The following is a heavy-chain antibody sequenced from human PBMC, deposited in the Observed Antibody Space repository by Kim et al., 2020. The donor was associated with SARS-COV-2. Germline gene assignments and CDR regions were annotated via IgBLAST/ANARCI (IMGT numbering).Heavy chain of an antibody. J-gene: IGHJ6*03. D-gene: IGHD6-13*01. CDR1: GGSISSSSYY. CDR2: IYYSGST. Sequence: SETLSLTCTVSGGSISSSSYYWGWIRQPPGKGLEWIGSIYYSGSTYYNPSLKSRVTISVDTSKNQFSLKLSSVTAADTAVYYCARQAGYRSSWYRGPIYYYYMDVWGKGTTVTVSS. V-gene: IGHV4-39*01. CDR3: ARQAGYRSSWYRGPIYYYYMDV.